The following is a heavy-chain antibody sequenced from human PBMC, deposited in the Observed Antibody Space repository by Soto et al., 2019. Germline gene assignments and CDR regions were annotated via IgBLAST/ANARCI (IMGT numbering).Heavy chain of an antibody. CDR3: GRELATVVTGWFDP. CDR1: GGTFSSYA. J-gene: IGHJ5*02. Sequence: QVQLVQSGAEVKKPGSSVKVSCKASGGTFSSYAISWVRQAPGQGLEWMGGIIPIFGTANYAQKVQGRVTITADESTSTSDMELSSLRTEDTAVYYCGRELATVVTGWFDPWGQGTLVTVSS. D-gene: IGHD2-21*02. V-gene: IGHV1-69*12. CDR2: IIPIFGTA.